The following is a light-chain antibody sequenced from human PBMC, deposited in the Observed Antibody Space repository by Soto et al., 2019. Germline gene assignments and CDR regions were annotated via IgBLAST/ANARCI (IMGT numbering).Light chain of an antibody. CDR2: DAS. Sequence: EIVLTQSPATLSLSPGERATLSCRASQSVSSYLAWYQQKPGQAPRLLIYDASNRATGIPARFSGSGSGTDFTLTISSLEPEDFAVYFCLQRARWPWTFGQGTKVDIK. CDR1: QSVSSY. CDR3: LQRARWPWT. J-gene: IGKJ1*01. V-gene: IGKV3-11*01.